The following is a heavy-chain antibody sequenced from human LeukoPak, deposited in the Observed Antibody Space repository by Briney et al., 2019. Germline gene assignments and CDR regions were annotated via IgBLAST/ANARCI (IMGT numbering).Heavy chain of an antibody. J-gene: IGHJ4*02. CDR1: GFTFSSYA. CDR2: ISGSGAGT. CDR3: AKAGYCSGGSCYRGFDY. V-gene: IGHV3-23*01. Sequence: GGSLRLSCAASGFTFSSYAMSWVRQAPGKGLEWVSAISGSGAGTHYADSVQGRFTISRDNSKNTLYLQMNSLRAEDTAVYYCAKAGYCSGGSCYRGFDYWGQVTLVTVSS. D-gene: IGHD2-15*01.